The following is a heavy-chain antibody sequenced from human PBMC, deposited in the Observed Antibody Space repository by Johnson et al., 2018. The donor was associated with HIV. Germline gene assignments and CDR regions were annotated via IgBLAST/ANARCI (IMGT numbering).Heavy chain of an antibody. CDR3: AKGEAQEGWIQLGSYAFDF. Sequence: EVQVVESGGGLVQPGGSLRLSCAASGFTFDDYAMHWVRQAPGKGLEWVSGVNWSGGRTDYADSVKGRFTISRDNSRNTVYLQMSNLRPEETAVYYCAKGEAQEGWIQLGSYAFDFWGRGTMVTVSS. D-gene: IGHD5-12*01. CDR1: GFTFDDYA. CDR2: VNWSGGRT. J-gene: IGHJ3*01. V-gene: IGHV3-20*04.